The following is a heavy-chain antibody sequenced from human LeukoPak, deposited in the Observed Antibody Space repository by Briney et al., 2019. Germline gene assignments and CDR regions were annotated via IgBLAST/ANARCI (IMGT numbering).Heavy chain of an antibody. J-gene: IGHJ5*02. CDR1: GGSISSYY. CDR2: IYYSGST. D-gene: IGHD3-16*01. V-gene: IGHV4-59*08. CDR3: ARGNPFGGFWGEFDP. Sequence: SETLSLTCTVSGGSISSYYWSWIRQPPGKGLEWIGYIYYSGSTNYNPSLKSRVTISVDTSKNQFSLKLSSVTAADTAVYYCARGNPFGGFWGEFDPWGQGTLVTVSS.